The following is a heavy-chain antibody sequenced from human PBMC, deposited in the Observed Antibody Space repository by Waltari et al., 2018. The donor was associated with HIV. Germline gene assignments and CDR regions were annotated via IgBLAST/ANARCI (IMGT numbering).Heavy chain of an antibody. CDR1: GGTFSSYA. Sequence: QVQLVQSGAEVKKPGSSVKVSCKASGGTFSSYAISWVRQAPGQGLEWMGGIIPIFGTANDAQKFQGRVTITADESTSTAYMELSSLRSEDTAVYYCARDGITMVRGVITLFDYWGQGTLVTVSS. V-gene: IGHV1-69*01. D-gene: IGHD3-10*01. J-gene: IGHJ4*02. CDR3: ARDGITMVRGVITLFDY. CDR2: IIPIFGTA.